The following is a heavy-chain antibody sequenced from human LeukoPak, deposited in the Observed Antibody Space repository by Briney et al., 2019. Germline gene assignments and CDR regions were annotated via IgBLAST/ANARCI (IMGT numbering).Heavy chain of an antibody. V-gene: IGHV4-38-2*02. J-gene: IGHJ4*02. CDR1: GYSISSGYY. Sequence: SETLSLTCTVSGYSISSGYYWGWIRQPPGKGLEWIGSIYHSGSTYYNPSLKSRVTISVDTSKNQFSLKLSSVTAADMAVYYCASNYYYDSSGSYYFDYWGQGTLVTVSS. CDR3: ASNYYYDSSGSYYFDY. D-gene: IGHD3-22*01. CDR2: IYHSGST.